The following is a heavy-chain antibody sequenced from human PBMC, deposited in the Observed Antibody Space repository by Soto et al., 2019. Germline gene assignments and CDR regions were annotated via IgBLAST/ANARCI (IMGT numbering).Heavy chain of an antibody. CDR3: ATEGSINALTDAFDI. CDR1: GYTFTGYY. CDR2: INPNSGGT. Sequence: ASVKVSCKASGYTFTGYYMHWVRQAPGQGLEWMGWINPNSGGTNYAQKFQGWVTMTRDTSISTAYMELSRLRSDDTAVYYCATEGSINALTDAFDIWGQGTMVTVSS. V-gene: IGHV1-2*04. D-gene: IGHD3-10*01. J-gene: IGHJ3*02.